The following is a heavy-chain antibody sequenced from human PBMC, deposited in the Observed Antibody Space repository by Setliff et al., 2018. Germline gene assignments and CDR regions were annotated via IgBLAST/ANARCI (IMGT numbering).Heavy chain of an antibody. J-gene: IGHJ3*01. CDR1: GYIFTTYG. D-gene: IGHD2-2*01. V-gene: IGHV1-18*01. CDR3: ARFGGSCSSSSCYASDL. Sequence: ASVKVSCKASGYIFTTYGFNWVRQAPGQGLEWMGMISTYTGKTTYAQKFQGRVTITTDTSTGTGYMELRSLRSDDTAVYFCARFGGSCSSSSCYASDLWGQGTRVTVSS. CDR2: ISTYTGKT.